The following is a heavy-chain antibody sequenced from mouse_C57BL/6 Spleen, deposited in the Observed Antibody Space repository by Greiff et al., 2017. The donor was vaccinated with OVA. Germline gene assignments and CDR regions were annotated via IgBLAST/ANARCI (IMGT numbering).Heavy chain of an antibody. CDR2: IDPETGGT. V-gene: IGHV1-15*01. CDR3: TREVRGYYGTSCYFDY. J-gene: IGHJ2*01. D-gene: IGHD1-1*01. CDR1: GYTFTDYE. Sequence: VQLQQSGAELVRPGASVTLSCKASGYTFTDYEMHWVKQTPVHGLEWIGAIDPETGGTAYNQKFKGKAILTADKSSSTAYMELRRLTSEDSAVYYCTREVRGYYGTSCYFDYWGQGTTLTVSS.